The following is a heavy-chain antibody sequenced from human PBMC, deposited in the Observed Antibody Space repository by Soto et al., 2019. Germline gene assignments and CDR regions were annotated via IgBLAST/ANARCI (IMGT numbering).Heavy chain of an antibody. CDR2: IKQDGSQK. V-gene: IGHV3-7*01. CDR1: GLTFSSYW. Sequence: GGSLRLSCAASGLTFSSYWMSWVRQAPGKGLEWVANIKQDGSQKYYVDSVKGRFTISRDNAKNSLYLQMNSLRVEDTAVYYCASAYYYDSSGYSPGGYWGQGTLVTVS. J-gene: IGHJ4*02. CDR3: ASAYYYDSSGYSPGGY. D-gene: IGHD3-22*01.